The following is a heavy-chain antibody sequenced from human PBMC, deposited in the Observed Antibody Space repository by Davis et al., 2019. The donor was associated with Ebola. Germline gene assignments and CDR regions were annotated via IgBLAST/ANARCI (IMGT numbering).Heavy chain of an antibody. J-gene: IGHJ4*02. CDR2: IGGSGFNT. Sequence: GESLKISCAASGFTFSSYAMSWVRQAPGKGLEWVSSIGGSGFNTYYANSVKGRFTISRDNSRNTVYLQMNSLRAEDTAVYYCARERAAAYFDYWGQGTLVTVSS. V-gene: IGHV3-23*01. CDR1: GFTFSSYA. D-gene: IGHD6-13*01. CDR3: ARERAAAYFDY.